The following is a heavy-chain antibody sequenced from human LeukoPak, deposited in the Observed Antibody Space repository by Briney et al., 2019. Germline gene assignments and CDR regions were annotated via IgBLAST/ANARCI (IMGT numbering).Heavy chain of an antibody. D-gene: IGHD3-22*01. Sequence: SVKVSCKASRGTFSSYAISWVRQAPGQGREWMGGIIPIFGTANYAQKFQGRVTITADESTSTAYMELSSLRSEDTAVYYCASVTMIVVAGGSYYFDYWGQGTLVTVSS. J-gene: IGHJ4*02. CDR1: RGTFSSYA. CDR3: ASVTMIVVAGGSYYFDY. V-gene: IGHV1-69*13. CDR2: IIPIFGTA.